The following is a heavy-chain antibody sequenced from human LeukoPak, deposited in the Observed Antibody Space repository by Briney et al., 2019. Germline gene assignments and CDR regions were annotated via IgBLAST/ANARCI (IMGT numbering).Heavy chain of an antibody. V-gene: IGHV3-23*01. CDR3: AKGGSFSDPSSSYQFDY. CDR1: GFTFSSSA. CDR2: ISDSGGSGGLT. Sequence: GGSLRLSCAASGFTFSSSAMSWVRQAPGKGLGWVSLISDSGGSGGLTYYADSVKGRFTISRDNSKNTVYLQMNSLRAEDTAVYHCAKGGSFSDPSSSYQFDYWGQGILVTVSS. D-gene: IGHD6-13*01. J-gene: IGHJ4*02.